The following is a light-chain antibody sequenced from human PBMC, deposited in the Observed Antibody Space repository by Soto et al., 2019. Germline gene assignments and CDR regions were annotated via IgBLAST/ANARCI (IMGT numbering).Light chain of an antibody. Sequence: QSSLTHPPSSSGSPGQSVVISCTGTSSDVGGYNYVSWYQQHPGKAPKLMIYEVNKRPSGVPDRFSGSKSGNTASLTVSGLQAEDEADYYCSSYAGSSNVFGTGTKVTVL. CDR2: EVN. CDR3: SSYAGSSNV. J-gene: IGLJ1*01. CDR1: SSDVGGYNY. V-gene: IGLV2-8*01.